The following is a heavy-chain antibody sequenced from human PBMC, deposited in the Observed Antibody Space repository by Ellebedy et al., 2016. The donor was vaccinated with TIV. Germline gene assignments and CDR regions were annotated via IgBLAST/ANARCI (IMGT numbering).Heavy chain of an antibody. CDR1: GGSISSSSYY. D-gene: IGHD3-22*01. Sequence: SETLSLTCTVSGGSISSSSYYWGWIRQPPGKGLEWIGSIYYSGSTYYNPSLKSRVTISVDTSKNQFSLKLSSVTAADTAVYYCAGNYYDSSGYRWVYWGQGTLVTVSS. V-gene: IGHV4-39*01. J-gene: IGHJ4*02. CDR3: AGNYYDSSGYRWVY. CDR2: IYYSGST.